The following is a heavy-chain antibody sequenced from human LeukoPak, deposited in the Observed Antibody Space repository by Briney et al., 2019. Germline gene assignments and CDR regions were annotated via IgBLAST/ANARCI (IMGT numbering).Heavy chain of an antibody. Sequence: GGSLRLSCAASGFTFSSYGMHWVRQAPGKGLEWVAVISYDGSNKYYADSVKGRFTISRDNSKNTLYLQMNSLRAEDTAVYYCAKDPQYYYGSGTGEDYWGQGTPVTVSS. J-gene: IGHJ4*02. CDR2: ISYDGSNK. CDR1: GFTFSSYG. CDR3: AKDPQYYYGSGTGEDY. D-gene: IGHD3-10*01. V-gene: IGHV3-30*18.